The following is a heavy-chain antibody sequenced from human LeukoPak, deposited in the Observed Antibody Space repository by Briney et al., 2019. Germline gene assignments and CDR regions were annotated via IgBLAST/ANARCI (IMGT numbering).Heavy chain of an antibody. Sequence: SETLSLTCAVSGYSISSGYYWGWIRQPPGKGLEWIGSIYHSGSTYYNPSLKSRVTISVDTSKNQFSLKLSSVTAADTAVYYCAADIVVVAAATSVHYYYYMDVWGKGTTVTVSS. V-gene: IGHV4-38-2*01. D-gene: IGHD2-15*01. CDR3: AADIVVVAAATSVHYYYYMDV. CDR1: GYSISSGYY. J-gene: IGHJ6*03. CDR2: IYHSGST.